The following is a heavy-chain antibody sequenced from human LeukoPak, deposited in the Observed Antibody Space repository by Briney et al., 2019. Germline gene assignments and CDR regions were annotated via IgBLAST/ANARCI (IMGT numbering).Heavy chain of an antibody. CDR2: FDSKDGET. V-gene: IGHV1-24*01. D-gene: IGHD1-26*01. Sequence: ASVKVSCKVSGYSLGELSIHWVRQAPGKGLEWMGGFDSKDGETIYAQKFQGRVTMTEDTSTDTAYMELSSLRSEDTAVYYCATEIVGGTGEYYFDYWGQGTLVTVSS. CDR1: GYSLGELS. J-gene: IGHJ4*02. CDR3: ATEIVGGTGEYYFDY.